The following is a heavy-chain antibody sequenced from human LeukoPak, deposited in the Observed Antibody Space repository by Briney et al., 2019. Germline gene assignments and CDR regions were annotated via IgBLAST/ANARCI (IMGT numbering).Heavy chain of an antibody. D-gene: IGHD1-20*01. CDR3: ARHSLIGTTPFGY. J-gene: IGHJ4*02. Sequence: GASVKVSCKASGYTFISFYMHWVRQAPGQGLEWMGVINPSGGSTAYAQQFQGRVTMTRDTSTSTVYMELSSLRSEDTAVYYCARHSLIGTTPFGYWGQGTLVTVSS. CDR2: INPSGGST. V-gene: IGHV1-46*01. CDR1: GYTFISFY.